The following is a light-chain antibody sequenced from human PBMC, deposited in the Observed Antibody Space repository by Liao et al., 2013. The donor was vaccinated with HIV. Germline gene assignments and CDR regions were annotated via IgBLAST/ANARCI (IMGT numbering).Light chain of an antibody. CDR1: TLGEKY. V-gene: IGLV3-1*01. CDR3: QAWDSSTVV. Sequence: SYELTQPPSVSVSPGQTASITCSGETLGEKYACWYQQRPGQSPVLVIYHNTKRPSGIPERFSGSNSGSTATLTISGTQAMDEADYYCQAWDSSTVVFGGGTKLTVL. CDR2: HNT. J-gene: IGLJ2*01.